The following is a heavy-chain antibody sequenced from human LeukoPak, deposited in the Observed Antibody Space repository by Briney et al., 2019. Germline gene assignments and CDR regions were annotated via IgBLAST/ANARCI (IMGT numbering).Heavy chain of an antibody. Sequence: GGSLRLSCAASGFTFSSYWMRWVRQAPGKGLEWVANIKQDGSEKYYVDSVKGRFTISRDNAKNSLYLQMNSLRAEDTAVYYCARDNWNDVGYYYGMDVWGQGTTVTVSS. J-gene: IGHJ6*02. CDR3: ARDNWNDVGYYYGMDV. CDR1: GFTFSSYW. V-gene: IGHV3-7*01. CDR2: IKQDGSEK. D-gene: IGHD1-1*01.